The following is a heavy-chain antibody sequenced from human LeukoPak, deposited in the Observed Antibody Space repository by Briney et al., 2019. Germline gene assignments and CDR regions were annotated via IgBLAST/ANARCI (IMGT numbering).Heavy chain of an antibody. Sequence: ASVKVSCKASGYTFTSHGISWVRQAPGQGLEWMGWISAYNGNTNYAQKLQGRVTMTTDTSTSTAYMELRSLRSDDTAVYYCARDNPLLTTVVTDYWGQGTLVTVSS. V-gene: IGHV1-18*01. CDR3: ARDNPLLTTVVTDY. D-gene: IGHD4-23*01. CDR2: ISAYNGNT. J-gene: IGHJ4*02. CDR1: GYTFTSHG.